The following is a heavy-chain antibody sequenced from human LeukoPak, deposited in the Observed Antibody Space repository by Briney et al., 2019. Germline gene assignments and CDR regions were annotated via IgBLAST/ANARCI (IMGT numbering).Heavy chain of an antibody. CDR1: GFTFSSYS. V-gene: IGHV3-21*01. CDR3: ARGPGNWFDP. D-gene: IGHD3-10*01. Sequence: AGGSLRLSCAASGFTFSSYSMNWVRQAPGKGLEWVSSISSSSSYIYYADSVKGRFTISRDNAKNSLYLQMNSLRAEDTAVYYCARGPGNWFDPWGQGTLVTVSS. J-gene: IGHJ5*02. CDR2: ISSSSSYI.